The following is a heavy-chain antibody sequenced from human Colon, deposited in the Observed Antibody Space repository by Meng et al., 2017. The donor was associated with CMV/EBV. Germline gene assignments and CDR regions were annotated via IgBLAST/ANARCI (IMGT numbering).Heavy chain of an antibody. J-gene: IGHJ2*01. V-gene: IGHV3-21*01. Sequence: FTFSSHSMGWVRQAPGKGLEWVSSISSSSGYIYYADSVKGRFTISRDNAKNSLFLQMNSLRAEDTAVYYCARDARDIAVPGARWHFDLWGRGTLVTVSS. CDR1: FTFSSHS. CDR3: ARDARDIAVPGARWHFDL. CDR2: ISSSSGYI. D-gene: IGHD6-19*01.